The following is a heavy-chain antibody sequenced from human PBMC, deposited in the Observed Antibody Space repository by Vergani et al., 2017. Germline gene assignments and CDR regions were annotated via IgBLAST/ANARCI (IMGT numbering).Heavy chain of an antibody. CDR2: INPSGGST. J-gene: IGHJ4*02. Sequence: QVLLVQSGAEVKKPGASVRVSCKTSGYTFTNYYIHWVRQAPGQGLEWMGIINPSGGSTTYAQQFQGRLTMTRDTSTSTVYMDLSNLRSEDMAVYYCARPHGDILPPGPRRLDYWGQGTLVTVSS. V-gene: IGHV1-46*03. CDR1: GYTFTNYY. CDR3: ARPHGDILPPGPRRLDY.